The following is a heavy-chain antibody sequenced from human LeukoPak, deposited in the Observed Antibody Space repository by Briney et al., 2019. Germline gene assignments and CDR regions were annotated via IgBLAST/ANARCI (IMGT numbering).Heavy chain of an antibody. CDR1: GFTVSSYY. J-gene: IGHJ3*02. CDR3: ARDPGGPHNVKWDAFDI. Sequence: GGSLRLSCAASGFTVSSYYMSWVRQAPGKGLEWVSVIYSGGSKYYADSFKGGLTISSDNSKRTLYFQKNNLRAEDTAVYYCARDPGGPHNVKWDAFDIWGQGTMVTVSS. V-gene: IGHV3-53*01. D-gene: IGHD1-14*01. CDR2: IYSGGSK.